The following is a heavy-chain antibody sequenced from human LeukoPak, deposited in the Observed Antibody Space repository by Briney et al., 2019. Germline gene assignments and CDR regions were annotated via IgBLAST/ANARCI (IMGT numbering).Heavy chain of an antibody. CDR2: INAGNGNT. J-gene: IGHJ3*02. Sequence: GASVKVSCKASGYTFTSYAMHWVRQAPGQRLEWMGWINAGNGNTKYSQKFQGRVTITRDTSASTAYMELSSLRSEDTAVYYCARSFDDSSGPHDDAFDIWGQGTMVTVSS. D-gene: IGHD3-22*01. CDR3: ARSFDDSSGPHDDAFDI. CDR1: GYTFTSYA. V-gene: IGHV1-3*01.